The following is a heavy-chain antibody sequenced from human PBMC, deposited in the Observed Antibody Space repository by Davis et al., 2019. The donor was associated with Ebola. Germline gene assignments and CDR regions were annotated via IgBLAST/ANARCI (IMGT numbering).Heavy chain of an antibody. D-gene: IGHD4-17*01. V-gene: IGHV1-18*04. Sequence: ASVKVSCKASGYTFTSYGISWVRQAPGQGLEWMGWINPNSGGTNYAQKLQGRVTMTTDTSTSTAYMELRSLRSDDTAVYYCARVVDYGDYVGYYGMDVWGQGTTVTVSS. CDR3: ARVVDYGDYVGYYGMDV. CDR1: GYTFTSYG. J-gene: IGHJ6*02. CDR2: INPNSGGT.